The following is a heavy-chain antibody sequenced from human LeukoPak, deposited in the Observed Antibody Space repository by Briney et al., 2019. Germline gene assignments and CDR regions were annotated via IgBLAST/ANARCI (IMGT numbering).Heavy chain of an antibody. D-gene: IGHD5-12*01. CDR2: INQGGSVK. CDR1: GFTFRSYW. V-gene: IGHV3-7*01. J-gene: IGHJ4*02. Sequence: PGGSLRLSCAASGFTFRSYWMSWVRQAPGKGLEWVANINQGGSVKYYVDSVKGRVTISRDDAKNSLYVQMNSLRDEDTAVYYCARVGYSGWNLEYWGQGTLVTVSS. CDR3: ARVGYSGWNLEY.